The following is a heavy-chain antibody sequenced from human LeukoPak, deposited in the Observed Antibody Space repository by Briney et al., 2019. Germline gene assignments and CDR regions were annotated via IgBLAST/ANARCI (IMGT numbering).Heavy chain of an antibody. CDR2: IILTLDSA. J-gene: IGHJ4*02. Sequence: SVKVSCKASGYTFTNYDINWVRQAPGQGLEWMGRIILTLDSANYAQKFQDRVTITADTSTSTVYMELSSLTSEDTAMYYCARDVSYYYDNTGSPYWGQGTLVTVSS. CDR3: ARDVSYYYDNTGSPY. CDR1: GYTFTNYD. D-gene: IGHD3-22*01. V-gene: IGHV1-69*10.